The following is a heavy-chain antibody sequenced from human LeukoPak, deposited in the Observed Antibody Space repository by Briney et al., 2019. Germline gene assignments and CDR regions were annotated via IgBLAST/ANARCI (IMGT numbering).Heavy chain of an antibody. CDR2: IYFTGST. V-gene: IGHV4-39*01. Sequence: PSETLSLTCTVSGGSISSSSYYWGWIRQPPGKGLEWIGSIYFTGSTYYNPSLKSRVTISVDMSKNQFSLKLSSVTAADTAVYYCARKPSTSWPIDYWGQGTLVTVSS. J-gene: IGHJ4*02. CDR1: GGSISSSSYY. CDR3: ARKPSTSWPIDY. D-gene: IGHD2-2*01.